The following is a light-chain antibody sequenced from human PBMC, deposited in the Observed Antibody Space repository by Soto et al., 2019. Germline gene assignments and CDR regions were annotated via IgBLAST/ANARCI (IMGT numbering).Light chain of an antibody. J-gene: IGKJ1*01. CDR1: QTISSW. CDR3: QQYNNWPPARRT. Sequence: DIQMTHSPSTLSGSVGDRVTITCRASQTISSWLAWYQQKPGKAPKLLIYKASTLKSGVPSRFSGSGSGTEFTLTISSLQSEDFAVYYCQQYNNWPPARRTCGQGNKGDIK. CDR2: KAS. V-gene: IGKV1-5*03.